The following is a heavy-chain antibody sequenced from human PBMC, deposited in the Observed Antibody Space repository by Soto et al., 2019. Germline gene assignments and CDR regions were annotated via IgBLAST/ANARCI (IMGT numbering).Heavy chain of an antibody. D-gene: IGHD4-17*01. CDR3: ARDLTTTVTTTYFDY. CDR1: GFTFSSYG. Sequence: RLSCAASGFTFSSYGMHWIRQAPGKGLEWVAVIWYDGSNKYYADSVKGRFTISRDNSKNTLYLQMNSLRAEDTAVYYCARDLTTTVTTTYFDYWGQGTLVTVSS. J-gene: IGHJ4*02. V-gene: IGHV3-33*01. CDR2: IWYDGSNK.